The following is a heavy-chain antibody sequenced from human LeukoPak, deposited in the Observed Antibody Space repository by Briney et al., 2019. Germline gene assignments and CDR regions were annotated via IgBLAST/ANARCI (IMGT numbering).Heavy chain of an antibody. Sequence: SETLSLTCTVSGGSISSGSYYWSWIRQPAGKGLEWIGRIYTSGSTNYNPSLKSRVTISVDTSKNQFSLKLSSVTAADTAVYYCARGVNLDYWGQGTLVTVSS. J-gene: IGHJ4*02. V-gene: IGHV4-61*02. D-gene: IGHD1-14*01. CDR3: ARGVNLDY. CDR2: IYTSGST. CDR1: GGSISSGSYY.